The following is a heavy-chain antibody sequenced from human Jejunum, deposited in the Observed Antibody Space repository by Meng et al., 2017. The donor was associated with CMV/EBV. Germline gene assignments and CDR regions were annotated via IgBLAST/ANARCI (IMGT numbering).Heavy chain of an antibody. J-gene: IGHJ5*01. CDR1: GGTLSSYV. D-gene: IGHD1-20*01. CDR2: IISIIGRP. Sequence: ASGGTLSSYVISWVRQAPGQGLEWMGRIISIIGRPHHAQRFQDRVSITADKATSTVYMELKTLTSEDTAVYFCASDITGNTYAYDSWGQGTLVTVSS. CDR3: ASDITGNTYAYDS. V-gene: IGHV1-69*04.